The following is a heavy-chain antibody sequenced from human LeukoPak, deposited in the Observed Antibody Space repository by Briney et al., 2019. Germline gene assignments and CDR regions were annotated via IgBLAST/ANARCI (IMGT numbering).Heavy chain of an antibody. CDR1: GGSISSSSYY. V-gene: IGHV4-39*01. CDR2: IYYSGST. D-gene: IGHD2-2*01. Sequence: SETLSLTCTVSGGSISSSSYYWGWIRQPPGKGLEWIGSIYYSGSTYYNPSLESRVTISIDTTRNQFSLKLTSVTAADTAMYYCARPQLSAPEDAFDIWGRGTMVIVSS. J-gene: IGHJ3*02. CDR3: ARPQLSAPEDAFDI.